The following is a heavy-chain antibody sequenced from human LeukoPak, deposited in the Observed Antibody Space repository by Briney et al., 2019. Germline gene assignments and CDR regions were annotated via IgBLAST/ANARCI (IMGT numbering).Heavy chain of an antibody. D-gene: IGHD1-26*01. CDR2: TTHSGST. CDR1: GGSFSSYY. CDR3: ARDSGSFSPYFDY. Sequence: SETLXLTCAVYGGSFSSYYWTWIRQPPGKGLEWIGETTHSGSTNYNASLKGRVTISVDTSKNQFSLTLSSVTAADTAVYYCARDSGSFSPYFDYWGQGTLVTVSS. V-gene: IGHV4-34*01. J-gene: IGHJ4*02.